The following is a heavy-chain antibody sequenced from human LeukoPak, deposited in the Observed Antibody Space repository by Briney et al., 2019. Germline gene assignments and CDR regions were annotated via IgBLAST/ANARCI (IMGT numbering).Heavy chain of an antibody. CDR2: IKQEGSEK. CDR3: ARKVGDSSGYYYADNWFDP. V-gene: IGHV3-7*01. J-gene: IGHJ5*02. CDR1: GSTLSSYW. Sequence: GGSLILSCAASGSTLSSYWMSWVRHAPGKGLEWVANIKQEGSEKYYVDSVKGRFTISRDNAKNSLYLQMNSLRAEDTAVYYCARKVGDSSGYYYADNWFDPWGQGTLVTVSS. D-gene: IGHD3-22*01.